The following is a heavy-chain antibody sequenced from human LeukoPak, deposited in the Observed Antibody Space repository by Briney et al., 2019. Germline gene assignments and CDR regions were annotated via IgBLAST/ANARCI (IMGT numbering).Heavy chain of an antibody. V-gene: IGHV6-1*01. J-gene: IGHJ4*02. CDR1: GDSFPRDSIA. CDR3: ARGTGWPHFDY. CDR2: TYYKSAWYN. D-gene: IGHD6-19*01. Sequence: SQTLSLTCAISGDSFPRDSIAWNWIRQSPSRGLEWLGRTYYKSAWYNDYAVHMKSRITISPDTSKNQFSLQLNSVTPDDTAVYYCARGTGWPHFDYWGQGILVTVSS.